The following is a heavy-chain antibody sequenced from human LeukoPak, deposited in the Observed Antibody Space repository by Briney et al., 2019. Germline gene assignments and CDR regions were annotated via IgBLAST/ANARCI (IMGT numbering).Heavy chain of an antibody. D-gene: IGHD1-26*01. Sequence: ASVKVSCKASGYTFTGYYMHWVGQTPGQGLEWMGWINPNSGGTNYAQKFQGRVTMTRNTSISTAYMELSRLRSDDTAVYYCASAEWELPSFDYWGQGTLVTVSS. V-gene: IGHV1-2*02. CDR3: ASAEWELPSFDY. J-gene: IGHJ4*02. CDR1: GYTFTGYY. CDR2: INPNSGGT.